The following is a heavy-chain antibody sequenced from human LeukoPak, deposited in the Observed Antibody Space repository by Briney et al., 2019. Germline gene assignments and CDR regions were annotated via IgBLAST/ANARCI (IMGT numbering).Heavy chain of an antibody. J-gene: IGHJ3*02. Sequence: PSETLSLTCTVSGGSISSYYWSWIRQPPGKGLEWIGYIYYSGSTNYNPSLKSRVTISVDTSKNQFSLKLSSVTAADTAVYYCACSSAYSGYAQSDIWGQGTMVTVSS. CDR1: GGSISSYY. V-gene: IGHV4-59*08. CDR3: ACSSAYSGYAQSDI. D-gene: IGHD5-12*01. CDR2: IYYSGST.